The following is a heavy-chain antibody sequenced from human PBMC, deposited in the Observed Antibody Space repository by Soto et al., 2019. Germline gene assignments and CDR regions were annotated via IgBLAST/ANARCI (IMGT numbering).Heavy chain of an antibody. Sequence: GSGPTLVNPTQTLTLTCTFSGFSLSTSGMCVSWIRQPPGKALEWLARIDWDDDKYYSTSLKTRLTISKDTSKNQEVLTMTNMDPVDTAAYYCARTLVYNSLADYWGQGTLVTVSS. CDR1: GFSLSTSGMC. CDR2: IDWDDDK. J-gene: IGHJ4*02. D-gene: IGHD1-20*01. V-gene: IGHV2-70*11. CDR3: ARTLVYNSLADY.